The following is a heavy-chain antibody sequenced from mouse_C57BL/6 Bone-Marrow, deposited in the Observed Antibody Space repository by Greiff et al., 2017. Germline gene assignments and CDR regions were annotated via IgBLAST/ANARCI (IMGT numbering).Heavy chain of an antibody. CDR3: AREGYGNYRRMDY. D-gene: IGHD2-10*02. V-gene: IGHV1-76*01. J-gene: IGHJ4*01. Sequence: QVQLQQSGAELVRPGASVKLSCKASGYTFTDYYINWVKQRPGQGLEWIARIYPGSGNTYYNEKFKGKATLTAEKSSSTAYMQLSSLTSEDSAVYFCAREGYGNYRRMDYWGQGTSVTVSS. CDR1: GYTFTDYY. CDR2: IYPGSGNT.